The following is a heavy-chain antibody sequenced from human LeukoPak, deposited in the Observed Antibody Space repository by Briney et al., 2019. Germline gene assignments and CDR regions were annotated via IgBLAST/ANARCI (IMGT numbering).Heavy chain of an antibody. J-gene: IGHJ4*02. CDR2: INSDGTST. V-gene: IGHV3-74*01. D-gene: IGHD1-26*01. CDR1: GFXFTSYW. CDR3: VRGAPFDY. Sequence: PGGSLRLSCAASGFXFTSYWMHWVRQAPGKGLVWVSRINSDGTSTNYADSVKGRFTISRDNAKNMLYLQMNSLRVDDTAVYYCVRGAPFDYWGQGTRVTVSS.